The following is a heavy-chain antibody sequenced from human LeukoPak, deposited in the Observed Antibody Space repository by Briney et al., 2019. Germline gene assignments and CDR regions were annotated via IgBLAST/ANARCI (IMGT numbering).Heavy chain of an antibody. CDR1: GFSFTSYG. D-gene: IGHD6-19*01. CDR3: AKLGYSSGWYDFQIDAFDF. V-gene: IGHV3-30*18. CDR2: ISYDGSNK. Sequence: PGGSLRLSCAASGFSFTSYGMHRVRQAPGKGLEWVAVISYDGSNKFYADFVKGRFTISRDNSKNTLYLQMNSLRAEDTAVYYCAKLGYSSGWYDFQIDAFDFWGRVTMVTVSS. J-gene: IGHJ3*01.